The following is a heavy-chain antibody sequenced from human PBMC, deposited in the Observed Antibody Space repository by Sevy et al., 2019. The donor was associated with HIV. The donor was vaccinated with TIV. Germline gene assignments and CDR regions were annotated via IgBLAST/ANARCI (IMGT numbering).Heavy chain of an antibody. CDR2: VSPHNGDT. Sequence: ASVKVSCKASGYTFTTYRITWVRQAPGQGLAWMGWVSPHNGDTDYAQKFQGRVTMITDTSTSTAFMELRSLRSDETALYYGARSYCSGGRCYSLAYWGQGTLVTVSS. CDR3: ARSYCSGGRCYSLAY. J-gene: IGHJ4*02. D-gene: IGHD2-15*01. CDR1: GYTFTTYR. V-gene: IGHV1-18*01.